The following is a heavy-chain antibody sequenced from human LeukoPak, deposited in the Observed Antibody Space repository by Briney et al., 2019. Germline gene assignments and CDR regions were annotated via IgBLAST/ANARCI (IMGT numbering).Heavy chain of an antibody. CDR2: IYWDDDK. CDR3: AHREAVTATWDY. CDR1: GFSLRIGGVG. V-gene: IGHV2-5*02. D-gene: IGHD2-21*02. Sequence: SGPTLVNPTQTLTLTCSFSGFSLRIGGVGVGWIRQPPGKALEWLALIYWDDDKRYSPSLKSRLTITKDTSTNQVVLTMTNMDPVDTATYYCAHREAVTATWDYWGQGTLVTVSS. J-gene: IGHJ4*02.